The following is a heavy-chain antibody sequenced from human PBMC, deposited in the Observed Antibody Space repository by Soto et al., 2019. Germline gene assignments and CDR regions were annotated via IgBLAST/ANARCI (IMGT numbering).Heavy chain of an antibody. CDR1: GGSISSYY. J-gene: IGHJ4*02. CDR2: IYYSGST. D-gene: IGHD6-19*01. CDR3: AREASWLGMVHYFDY. Sequence: QVQLQESGPGLVKPSETLSLTCTVSGGSISSYYWSWIRQPPGKGLEWIGYIYYSGSTNYNPSLKSRVTISVDTSKNQFSLKLSSVTAADTAVYYCAREASWLGMVHYFDYWGQGTLVTVSS. V-gene: IGHV4-59*01.